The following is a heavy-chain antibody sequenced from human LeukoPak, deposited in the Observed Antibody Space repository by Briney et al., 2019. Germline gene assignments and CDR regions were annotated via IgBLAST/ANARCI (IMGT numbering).Heavy chain of an antibody. CDR1: GYTFTGYY. Sequence: ASVKVPCKASGYTFTGYYMHWVRQAPGQGLEWMGWINPNSGGTNYAQKFQGRVTVTRDTSISTAYMELSRLRSDDTAVYYCARGFVAVAGMRGYYYYGMDVWGQGTTVTVSS. CDR2: INPNSGGT. D-gene: IGHD6-19*01. V-gene: IGHV1-2*02. J-gene: IGHJ6*02. CDR3: ARGFVAVAGMRGYYYYGMDV.